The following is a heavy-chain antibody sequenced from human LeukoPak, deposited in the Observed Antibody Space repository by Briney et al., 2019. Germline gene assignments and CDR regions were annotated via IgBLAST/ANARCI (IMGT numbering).Heavy chain of an antibody. J-gene: IGHJ6*02. Sequence: PGGSLRLSCAASGFTFNTYTMHWVRQAPGTGLEWVAIISHDGSNAYYADSVGGRFTISRDNFKNTLYLQMNSLRPEDTAVYYCVRDDNWAANGLDVWGQGTTVTVSS. V-gene: IGHV3-30-3*01. CDR3: VRDDNWAANGLDV. CDR1: GFTFNTYT. D-gene: IGHD1-20*01. CDR2: ISHDGSNA.